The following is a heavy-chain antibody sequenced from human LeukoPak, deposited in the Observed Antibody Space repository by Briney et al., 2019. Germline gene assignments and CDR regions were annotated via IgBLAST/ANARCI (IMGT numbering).Heavy chain of an antibody. CDR3: ARDSPGNWDIVVVPAAFTY. J-gene: IGHJ4*02. CDR2: IKQDGCEK. D-gene: IGHD2-2*01. Sequence: GGSLRPPCAASGFTFSSYWMSWVRQAPGKGREWVGHIKQDGCEKYYVDSVKDRFTISRDNAKNSLYLQMNSLSAEDTAVYYCARDSPGNWDIVVVPAAFTYWGQGTLLTVSS. CDR1: GFTFSSYW. V-gene: IGHV3-7*01.